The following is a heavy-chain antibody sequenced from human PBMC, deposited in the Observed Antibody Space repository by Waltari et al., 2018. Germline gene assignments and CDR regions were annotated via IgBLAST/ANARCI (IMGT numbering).Heavy chain of an antibody. CDR1: GFTFSSYS. CDR3: ARRNQGDWYFDL. J-gene: IGHJ2*01. CDR2: ISSSSSYI. Sequence: EVQLVESGGGLVKPGGSLRLSCAASGFTFSSYSMNWVRQAPGKGLEWVSSISSSSSYIYYADSVKGRFTISRDNAKNSLYLQMTSLRAEDTAVYYCARRNQGDWYFDLWGRGTLVTVSS. V-gene: IGHV3-21*01.